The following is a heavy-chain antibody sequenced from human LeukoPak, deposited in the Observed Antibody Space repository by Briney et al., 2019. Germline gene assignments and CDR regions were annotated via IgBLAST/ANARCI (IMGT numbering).Heavy chain of an antibody. J-gene: IGHJ4*02. CDR2: IIPILGIA. D-gene: IGHD6-19*01. CDR3: ARYSSGWSDY. V-gene: IGHV1-69*04. CDR1: GGTFSSYA. Sequence: SVKVSCKASGGTFSSYAISWVRQAPGQGLEWMGRIIPILGIANYAQKLQGRVTMTTDTSTSTAYMELRSLRSDDTAVYYCARYSSGWSDYWGQGTLVTVSS.